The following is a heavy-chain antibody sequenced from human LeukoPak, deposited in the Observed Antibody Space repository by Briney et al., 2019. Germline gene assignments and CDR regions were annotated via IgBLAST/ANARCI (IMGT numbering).Heavy chain of an antibody. CDR3: ARGGGIAAAGTYYY. CDR1: GGSFSGYY. CDR2: INHSGST. Sequence: SETLSLTCAVYGGSFSGYYWSWIRQPPGKGLESIGEINHSGSTNYNPSLKSRVTISVDTSKNQFSLKLSSVTAADTAVYYCARGGGIAAAGTYYYWGQGTLVTVSS. D-gene: IGHD6-13*01. V-gene: IGHV4-34*01. J-gene: IGHJ4*02.